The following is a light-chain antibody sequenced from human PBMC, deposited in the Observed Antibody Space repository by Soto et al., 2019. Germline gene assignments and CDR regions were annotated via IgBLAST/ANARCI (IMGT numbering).Light chain of an antibody. V-gene: IGKV1-27*01. J-gene: IGKJ5*01. Sequence: DIQMTQSPSSLSAAVGDRVTITCRASQAINNYVAWYQHKAGEVPKLLLYASAALQSGVPSRFSGSGSGTEFTFTISSLQPEDVATYYCQAYNNAPITFGQGTRL. CDR2: ASA. CDR1: QAINNY. CDR3: QAYNNAPIT.